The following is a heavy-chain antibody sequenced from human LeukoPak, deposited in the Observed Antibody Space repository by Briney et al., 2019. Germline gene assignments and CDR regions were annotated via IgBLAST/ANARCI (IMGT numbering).Heavy chain of an antibody. J-gene: IGHJ4*02. CDR2: ISSSSTYI. Sequence: GGSLRLSCAASGFTFSSYSMTWVRQAPGKGLEWVSSISSSSTYIYYADSLKGRFTISRDNAKNSLYLQMNSLRAEDTAVYYCARDYPGIAVADYWGQGTLVTVSS. D-gene: IGHD6-19*01. CDR3: ARDYPGIAVADY. V-gene: IGHV3-21*01. CDR1: GFTFSSYS.